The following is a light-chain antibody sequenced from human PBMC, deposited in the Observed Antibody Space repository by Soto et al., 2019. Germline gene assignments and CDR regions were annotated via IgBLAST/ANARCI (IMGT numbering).Light chain of an antibody. V-gene: IGKV3-15*01. CDR1: QSVSSN. Sequence: EIVMTQSPATLSVSPGERATLSCGASQSVSSNLAWYQQKPGQAPRLLIYGASTRATGSPARFSGSGSGTEFTLTISSLQSEDFAVYYCQQYNNWPRTFCQGTKVEIK. CDR3: QQYNNWPRT. J-gene: IGKJ1*01. CDR2: GAS.